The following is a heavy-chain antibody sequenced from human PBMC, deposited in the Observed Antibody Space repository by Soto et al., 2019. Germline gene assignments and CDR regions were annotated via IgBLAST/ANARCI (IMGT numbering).Heavy chain of an antibody. CDR3: ARDRKNIVVVVAATGIGGSGWFDP. D-gene: IGHD2-15*01. Sequence: QVQLQQWGAGLLKPSETLSLTCAVYGGSFSGYYWSWIRQPPGKGLEWIGEINHSGSTNYNPSLKSRVTISVDTSKNQFSLKLSSVTAADTAVYYCARDRKNIVVVVAATGIGGSGWFDPWGQGTLVTVSS. V-gene: IGHV4-34*01. CDR1: GGSFSGYY. J-gene: IGHJ5*02. CDR2: INHSGST.